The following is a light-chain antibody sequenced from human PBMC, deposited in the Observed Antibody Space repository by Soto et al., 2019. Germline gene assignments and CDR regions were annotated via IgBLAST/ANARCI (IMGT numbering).Light chain of an antibody. CDR1: SSNIGNNY. V-gene: IGLV1-51*01. Sequence: QSVLTQPPSVSAAPGQKVTIPCSGSSSNIGNNYVSWYQQLPGTAPKLLIYDNNKRPSGIPDRFSGSKSGTSATLGITGLQTGDGADYYCGTWDSSLSAYVFGTGTKVTVL. CDR3: GTWDSSLSAYV. J-gene: IGLJ1*01. CDR2: DNN.